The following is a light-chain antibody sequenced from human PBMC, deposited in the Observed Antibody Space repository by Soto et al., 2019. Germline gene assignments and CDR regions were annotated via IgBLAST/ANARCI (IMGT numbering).Light chain of an antibody. CDR3: QQYHSVPYT. CDR2: EVY. Sequence: DIQMTQSPSTLSASPGDRVMMTCRASRDIHTWLAWYQQKPGKAPELLIFEVYKLKSGVPSRFSGSESEIDFTLTINGLQPDDFATYYCQQYHSVPYTFGQETKLEI. CDR1: RDIHTW. J-gene: IGKJ2*01. V-gene: IGKV1-5*03.